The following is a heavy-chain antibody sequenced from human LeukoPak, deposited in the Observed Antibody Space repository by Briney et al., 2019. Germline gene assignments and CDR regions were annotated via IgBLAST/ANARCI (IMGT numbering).Heavy chain of an antibody. J-gene: IGHJ5*02. CDR3: ARQTYYYGSGRFYNAGNWFDP. V-gene: IGHV4-38-2*02. CDR1: GYSISSGYY. CDR2: IYHSGRT. D-gene: IGHD3-10*01. Sequence: SETLSLTCTVSGYSISSGYYWGWIRQPPGKGLEWIGSIYHSGRTFYNPSLKSRVTISVDTSKNQLSLKLSSVTAADTAVYYCARQTYYYGSGRFYNAGNWFDPWGQGTLVTVSS.